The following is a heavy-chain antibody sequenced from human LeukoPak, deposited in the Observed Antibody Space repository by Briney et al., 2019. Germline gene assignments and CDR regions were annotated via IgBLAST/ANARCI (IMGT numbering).Heavy chain of an antibody. CDR2: ISYDGSNK. J-gene: IGHJ6*02. CDR1: GFTFSSYG. Sequence: GRSLRLSCAASGFTFSSYGMHWVRQAPGKGLEWVAVISYDGSNKYYADSVKGRFTISRDNSKNTLYLQMNSLRAEHTAVYYCAKDPRTWFGELSPYYYYGMDVWGQGTTVTVSS. CDR3: AKDPRTWFGELSPYYYYGMDV. V-gene: IGHV3-30*18. D-gene: IGHD3-10*01.